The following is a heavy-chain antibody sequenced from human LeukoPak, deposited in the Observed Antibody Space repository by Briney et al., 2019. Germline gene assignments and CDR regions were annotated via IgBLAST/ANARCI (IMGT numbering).Heavy chain of an antibody. CDR3: ARHGSSGSYRRGDAFDI. J-gene: IGHJ3*02. Sequence: SETLSLTCTVSGGSISSYYWSWIRQPPGKGLEWIGYIYYSGSTNYNPSLKSRVTISVDTSKNQFSLKLSSVTAGDTAAYYCARHGSSGSYRRGDAFDIWGQGTMVTVSS. CDR2: IYYSGST. V-gene: IGHV4-59*08. D-gene: IGHD1-26*01. CDR1: GGSISSYY.